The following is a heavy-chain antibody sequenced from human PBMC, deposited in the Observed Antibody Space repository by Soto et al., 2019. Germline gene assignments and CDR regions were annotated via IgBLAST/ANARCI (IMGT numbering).Heavy chain of an antibody. D-gene: IGHD6-19*01. CDR1: GYSFIDYW. J-gene: IGHJ6*02. CDR3: ARHKAVAGTWYYYYGMDV. CDR2: IYPGDSDT. V-gene: IGHV5-51*01. Sequence: GESLKISCKGSGYSFIDYWIGWVRQMPGKGLEWMGIIYPGDSDTRYSPSFQGQVTISADKSISTAYLQWSSLKASDTAMYYCARHKAVAGTWYYYYGMDVWGQGTTVTVSS.